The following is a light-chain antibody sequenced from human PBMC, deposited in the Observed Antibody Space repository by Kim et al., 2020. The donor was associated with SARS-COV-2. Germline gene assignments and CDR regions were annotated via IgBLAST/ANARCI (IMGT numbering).Light chain of an antibody. CDR3: QVWDSSSGYV. CDR1: KIGRKN. V-gene: IGLV3-21*01. J-gene: IGLJ1*01. CDR2: HDT. Sequence: VAPGKTARITCGGDKIGRKNVHWYQQKPGQAPVLAIYHDTDRPSGIPERFSGSNSGNTATLTISRVEAGDEADYYCQVWDSSSGYVFGTGTKVTVL.